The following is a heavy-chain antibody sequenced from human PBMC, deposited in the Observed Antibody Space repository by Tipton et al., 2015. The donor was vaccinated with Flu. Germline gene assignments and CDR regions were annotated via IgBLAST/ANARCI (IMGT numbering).Heavy chain of an antibody. Sequence: TLSLTCTVSGGSISSYYWSWIRQPPGKGLEWIGYIYYSGSTNYNPSLKSRDTISVDTSKNQFSLKLSSVTAADTAVYYCARERTYYYGSGSYTNWFDPWGQGTLVTVSS. J-gene: IGHJ5*02. D-gene: IGHD3-10*01. CDR1: GGSISSYY. V-gene: IGHV4-59*01. CDR3: ARERTYYYGSGSYTNWFDP. CDR2: IYYSGST.